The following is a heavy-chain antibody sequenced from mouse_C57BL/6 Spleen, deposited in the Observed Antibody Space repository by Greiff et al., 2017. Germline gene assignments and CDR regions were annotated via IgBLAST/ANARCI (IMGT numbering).Heavy chain of an antibody. D-gene: IGHD2-4*01. CDR2: ISSGSSTI. CDR3: ARLYYDYDGGFAY. V-gene: IGHV5-17*01. J-gene: IGHJ3*01. Sequence: EVQLMESGGGLVKPGGSLKLSCAASGFTFSDYGMHWVRQAPEKGLEWVAYISSGSSTIYYADTVKGRFTISRDNAKNTLFLQMTSLRSEDTAMYYCARLYYDYDGGFAYWGQGTLVTVSA. CDR1: GFTFSDYG.